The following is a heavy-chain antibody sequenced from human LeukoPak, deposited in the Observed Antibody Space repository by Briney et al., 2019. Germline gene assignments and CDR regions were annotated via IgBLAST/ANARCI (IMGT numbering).Heavy chain of an antibody. CDR3: ARGLVYYYDSSGYYRWFDP. J-gene: IGHJ5*02. D-gene: IGHD3-22*01. Sequence: SQTLSLTCAISEDSVSSNSAAWNWIRQSPSRGLEWLGRTYYRSKWYNDYAVSVRSRITINPDTSKNQFSLQLNSVTPEDTAVYYCARGLVYYYDSSGYYRWFDPWGQGTLVTVSS. CDR1: EDSVSSNSAA. V-gene: IGHV6-1*01. CDR2: TYYRSKWYN.